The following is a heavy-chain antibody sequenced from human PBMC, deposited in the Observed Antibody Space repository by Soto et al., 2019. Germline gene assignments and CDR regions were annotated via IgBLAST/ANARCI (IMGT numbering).Heavy chain of an antibody. CDR1: GDSVSSNRAA. D-gene: IGHD1-7*01. V-gene: IGHV6-1*01. CDR2: TYYRSKWYT. CDR3: AGDYGTEYDYFDR. Sequence: SQTLSLTCAISGDSVSSNRAAWNWIRQSPSRGLEWLARTYYRSKWYTDYADSLKGRITIIPDASKNQLSLYLSSVTPEDTAVYYCAGDYGTEYDYFDRWGQGTLITVSS. J-gene: IGHJ4*02.